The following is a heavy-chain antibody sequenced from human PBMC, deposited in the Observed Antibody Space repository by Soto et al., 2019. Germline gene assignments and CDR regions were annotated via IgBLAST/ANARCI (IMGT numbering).Heavy chain of an antibody. Sequence: PSETLSLTCTVSGGSISSYYWTWIRQPPGKGLEWIGYIYYSGSTNYNPSLKSRVTISVATSKNQFSLKLSSVTAADTGVYYCARGPYRGHGYSNGFFDYWGQGNLVTVSS. D-gene: IGHD5-18*01. CDR1: GGSISSYY. CDR2: IYYSGST. CDR3: ARGPYRGHGYSNGFFDY. V-gene: IGHV4-59*12. J-gene: IGHJ4*02.